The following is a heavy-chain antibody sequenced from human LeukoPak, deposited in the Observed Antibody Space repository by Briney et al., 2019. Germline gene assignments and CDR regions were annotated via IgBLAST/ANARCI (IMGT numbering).Heavy chain of an antibody. D-gene: IGHD3-22*01. V-gene: IGHV5-51*01. J-gene: IGHJ3*02. CDR1: GYSFTSYW. CDR2: IYPGDSDT. CDR3: ARPTSGYPSDAFDI. Sequence: GESLKISCKGSGYSFTSYWIGWVRQLPGKGLEWMGIIYPGDSDTRYSPSFQGQVTISVDKSIRTAFLQWSSLKAADTAMYYCARPTSGYPSDAFDIWGQGTMVTVPS.